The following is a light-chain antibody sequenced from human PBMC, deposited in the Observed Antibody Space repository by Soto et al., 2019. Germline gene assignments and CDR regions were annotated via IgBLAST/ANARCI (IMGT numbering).Light chain of an antibody. J-gene: IGLJ3*02. CDR2: NTN. CDR3: VLYMGSGIWV. V-gene: IGLV8-61*01. Sequence: QTVVTQEPSFSVSPGRTVTLTCGLSSGSVSTSFYPSWYQQTPGQAPRTLIYNTNGRSSGVPGRFSGSILGNKAALTITGAQADDESDYYCVLYMGSGIWVFGGGTKLTVL. CDR1: SGSVSTSFY.